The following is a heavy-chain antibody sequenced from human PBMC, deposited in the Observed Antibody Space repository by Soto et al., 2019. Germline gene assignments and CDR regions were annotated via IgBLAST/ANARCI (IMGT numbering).Heavy chain of an antibody. D-gene: IGHD5-18*01. CDR2: IYYSGST. CDR3: ARHYPGYSYSPFRGYFDY. V-gene: IGHV4-39*01. Sequence: SETLSLTCTVSGGSISSSSYYWGWIRQPPGKGLEWIGSIYYSGSTYYNPSLKSRVTISVDTSKNQFSLKLSSVTAADTAVYYCARHYPGYSYSPFRGYFDYWGQGTLVTVSS. J-gene: IGHJ4*02. CDR1: GGSISSSSYY.